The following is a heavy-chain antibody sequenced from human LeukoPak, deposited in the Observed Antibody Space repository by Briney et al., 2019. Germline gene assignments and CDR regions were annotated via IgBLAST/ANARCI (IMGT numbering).Heavy chain of an antibody. CDR3: ARAPRGGSFDY. V-gene: IGHV4-30-2*01. CDR1: GGSISSGGHS. D-gene: IGHD3-10*01. J-gene: IGHJ4*02. Sequence: SQTLSLTCAVSGGSISSGGHSWSWIRQPPGKGLEWIGYIYHSGSTYYNPSLKSRVTISVDRSKNQFSLKLSSVTAADTAVYYCARAPRGGSFDYWGQGTLVTVSS. CDR2: IYHSGST.